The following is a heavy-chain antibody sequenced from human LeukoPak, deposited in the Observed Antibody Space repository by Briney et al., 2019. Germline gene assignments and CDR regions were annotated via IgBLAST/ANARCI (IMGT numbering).Heavy chain of an antibody. V-gene: IGHV3-33*08. CDR2: IWYDGSNK. CDR1: GFTFSSYG. Sequence: GGSLRLSCAASGFTFSSYGMHWVRQAPGKGLEWVAVIWYDGSNKYYADSVKGRFTISRDNSKNTLYLQMNSLRAEDTAVYYCAREFVEQQLATSNYFDYWGQGALVTVSS. CDR3: AREFVEQQLATSNYFDY. J-gene: IGHJ4*02. D-gene: IGHD6-13*01.